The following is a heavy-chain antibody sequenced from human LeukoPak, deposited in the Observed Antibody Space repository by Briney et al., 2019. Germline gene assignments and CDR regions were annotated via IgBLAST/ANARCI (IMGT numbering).Heavy chain of an antibody. J-gene: IGHJ4*02. CDR2: INHSGST. CDR1: GGSFSGYY. V-gene: IGHV4-34*01. D-gene: IGHD3-10*01. Sequence: SETLSLTCAVYGGSFSGYYWSRIRQPPGKGLEWIGEINHSGSTNYNPSLKSRVTISVDTSKNQFSLKLSSVTAADTAVYYCARGLITMVRGVTKKGDYFDYWGQGTLVTVSS. CDR3: ARGLITMVRGVTKKGDYFDY.